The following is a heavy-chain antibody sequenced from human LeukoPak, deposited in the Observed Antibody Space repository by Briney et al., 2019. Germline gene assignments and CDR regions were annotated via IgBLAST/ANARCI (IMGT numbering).Heavy chain of an antibody. V-gene: IGHV4-34*01. CDR2: INHSGST. CDR1: GGSFSGYY. D-gene: IGHD3-10*01. J-gene: IGHJ3*02. CDR3: VKSNGYGLVDI. Sequence: SETLSLTCAVYGGSFSGYYWSWIRQPPGKGLEWIGEINHSGSTNYNPSLKSRVTISPDTSRNQFSLKLNSVTAADTAVYYCVKSNGYGLVDIWGQGTMVTVSS.